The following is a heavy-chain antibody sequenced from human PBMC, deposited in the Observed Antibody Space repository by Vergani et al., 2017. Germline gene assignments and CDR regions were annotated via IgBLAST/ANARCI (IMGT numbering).Heavy chain of an antibody. D-gene: IGHD4-17*01. V-gene: IGHV1-69*13. CDR3: ARARGDYGDLYFDY. J-gene: IGHJ4*02. CDR1: GYTLTELS. CDR2: IIPIFGTA. Sequence: QVQLVQSGAEVKKPGASVKVSCKVSGYTLTELSMHWVRQAPGQGLEWMGGIIPIFGTANYAQKFQGRVTITADESTSTAYMELSSLRSEDTAVYYCARARGDYGDLYFDYWGQGTLVTVSS.